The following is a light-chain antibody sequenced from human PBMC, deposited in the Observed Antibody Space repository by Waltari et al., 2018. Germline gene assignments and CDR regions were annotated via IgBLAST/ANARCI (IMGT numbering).Light chain of an antibody. CDR3: CSYAGSNLNSV. V-gene: IGLV2-23*01. CDR2: EGS. J-gene: IGLJ1*01. Sequence: QSALTQPASVSGSPGQSITISCTGTSSDVGSYNLVSWSQQHPGKAPKLMIYEGSKRPSGVSNRFSGYKYGNSASLTISGLQAEDDADYYCCSYAGSNLNSVFVTGTTVTAL. CDR1: SSDVGSYNL.